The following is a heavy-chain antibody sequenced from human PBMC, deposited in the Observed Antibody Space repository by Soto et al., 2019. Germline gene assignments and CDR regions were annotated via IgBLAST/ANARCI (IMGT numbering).Heavy chain of an antibody. Sequence: PSETLSLTCAVSGGSISSSNWWSWVRQPPGKGLEWIGEIYHSGSTNYNPSLKSRVTISVDKSKNQFSLKLSSVTAADTAVYYCARDRSLYYSDSSGYYWDAFDIWGQGTMVTVSS. J-gene: IGHJ3*02. D-gene: IGHD3-22*01. CDR1: GGSISSSNW. CDR2: IYHSGST. V-gene: IGHV4-4*02. CDR3: ARDRSLYYSDSSGYYWDAFDI.